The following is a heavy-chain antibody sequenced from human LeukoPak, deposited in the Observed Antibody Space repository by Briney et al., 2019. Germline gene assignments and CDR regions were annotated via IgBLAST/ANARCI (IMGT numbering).Heavy chain of an antibody. Sequence: GGSLRLSCAASGFTFSSYSMNWVRQAPGKGLEGVSSIISSSSYIYYADSVKGRFTISRDNAKNSLYLQMNSLRAEDTAVYYCARDMGSGYCSSTSCYWDGMDVWGQGTTVTVSS. V-gene: IGHV3-21*01. D-gene: IGHD2-2*01. J-gene: IGHJ6*02. CDR3: ARDMGSGYCSSTSCYWDGMDV. CDR1: GFTFSSYS. CDR2: IISSSSYI.